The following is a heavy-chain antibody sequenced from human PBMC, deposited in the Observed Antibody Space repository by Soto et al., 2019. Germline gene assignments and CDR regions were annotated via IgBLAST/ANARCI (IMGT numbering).Heavy chain of an antibody. J-gene: IGHJ5*02. CDR2: IIHSEST. V-gene: IGHV4-34*12. CDR3: ARCSLVVVPAPGFDP. Sequence: LSLTCAVYGGSFSAYYWSWVRQPPGKGLEWIGEIIHSESTKYNPSLKSRVTISVDTSKNQFSLKLSSVSAADTALYYCARCSLVVVPAPGFDPWGRGTLVTVSS. D-gene: IGHD2-2*01. CDR1: GGSFSAYY.